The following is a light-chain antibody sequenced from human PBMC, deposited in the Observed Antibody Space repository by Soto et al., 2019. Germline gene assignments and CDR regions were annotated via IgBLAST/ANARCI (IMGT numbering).Light chain of an antibody. CDR1: QSIGKY. Sequence: DIQMTQSPSSLSASVGDRVTISCGASQSIGKYLSWFQQTPGNAPKLLIYAASGLQSGVPSKFSGSGSGTEFTLTISSLQSEDFAVYYCQQYNDWPQTLGQGTKVDIK. CDR3: QQYNDWPQT. J-gene: IGKJ1*01. CDR2: AAS. V-gene: IGKV1-39*01.